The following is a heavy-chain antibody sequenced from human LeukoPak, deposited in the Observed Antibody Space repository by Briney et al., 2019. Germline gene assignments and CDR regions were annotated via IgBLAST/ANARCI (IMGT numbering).Heavy chain of an antibody. CDR2: ISSSSSYK. Sequence: GGSLRLSCAASGFTFSSYSMNWVRQAPGKGLEWVSSISSSSSYKYYADSMKGRFTISRDNTKKSLYLQMNSLRAEDTAVYYCAGGGFDSSTYYPDYWGQGTLVTVSS. J-gene: IGHJ4*02. D-gene: IGHD3-22*01. CDR1: GFTFSSYS. V-gene: IGHV3-21*01. CDR3: AGGGFDSSTYYPDY.